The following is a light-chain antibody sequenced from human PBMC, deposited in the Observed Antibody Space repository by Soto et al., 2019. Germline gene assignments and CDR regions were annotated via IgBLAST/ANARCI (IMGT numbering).Light chain of an antibody. CDR3: QQYNKWPPFT. J-gene: IGKJ3*01. Sequence: EIVMTQSPATLSVSPGERATLSCRASKSVSSNLAWYQQKPGQAPRLLIYGASTRATGIPARFSGSGSGTELTLTISSLQSEDFAVNYCQQYNKWPPFTFGTGTKVDIK. CDR2: GAS. V-gene: IGKV3-15*01. CDR1: KSVSSN.